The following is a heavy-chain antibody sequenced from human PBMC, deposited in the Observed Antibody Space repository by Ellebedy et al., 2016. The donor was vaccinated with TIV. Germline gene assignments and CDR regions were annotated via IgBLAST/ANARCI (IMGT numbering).Heavy chain of an antibody. CDR2: IYPSDSDT. CDR3: ARRLYSGSYNY. D-gene: IGHD1-26*01. Sequence: GESLKISCQGSGYSFSTYWIGWVRQMPGKGLELMGIIYPSDSDTRYSPSFQGQVTISADKSISTAYLQWSSLKASDTAIYYCARRLYSGSYNYWGQGTLVTVSS. CDR1: GYSFSTYW. V-gene: IGHV5-51*01. J-gene: IGHJ4*02.